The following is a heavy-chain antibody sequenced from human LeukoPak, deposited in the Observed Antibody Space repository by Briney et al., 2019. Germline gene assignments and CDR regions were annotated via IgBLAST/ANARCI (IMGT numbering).Heavy chain of an antibody. D-gene: IGHD3-3*01. CDR2: IYHNGTT. V-gene: IGHV4-4*01. CDR1: RGPISISYW. CDR3: VMRDKFDFWIAYPNY. J-gene: IGHJ4*02. Sequence: ETLPLTCTVSRGPISISYWWTWVRQAPGKGLDWIGEIYHNGTTNDNPSLKSQLTISLDKSKNQLSLKLTSVTAADTAMYCCVMRDKFDFWIAYPNYWGQGTLVTVSS.